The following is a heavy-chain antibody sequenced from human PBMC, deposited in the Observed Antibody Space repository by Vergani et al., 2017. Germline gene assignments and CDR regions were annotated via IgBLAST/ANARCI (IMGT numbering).Heavy chain of an antibody. V-gene: IGHV7-4-1*02. CDR3: ARERYSGYAREYFDY. D-gene: IGHD5-12*01. J-gene: IGHJ4*02. CDR2: INTNTGNP. Sequence: VQRVQSGSELKKPGASVKVSCKASGYTFTRSGLPWVRPTPGQGLEWMGWINTNTGNPTYAQGFTGRCVFSLDTSVSTAYLQISSLKAEDTAVYYCARERYSGYAREYFDYWGQGTLVTVSS. CDR1: GYTFTRSG.